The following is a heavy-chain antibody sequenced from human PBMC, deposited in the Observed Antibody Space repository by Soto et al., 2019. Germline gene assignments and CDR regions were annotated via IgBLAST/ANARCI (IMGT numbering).Heavy chain of an antibody. Sequence: SETLSLTCNVSGGSISNYYWSWIRQSPGKGLEWIGYIYYSGNTNYNPSLKSRVTISVDTSKAQFSLRLSSVTAADTAVYYCARQLGLWQPLDYWGLGILVTSPQ. V-gene: IGHV4-59*01. CDR3: ARQLGLWQPLDY. J-gene: IGHJ4*02. CDR2: IYYSGNT. CDR1: GGSISNYY. D-gene: IGHD2-2*01.